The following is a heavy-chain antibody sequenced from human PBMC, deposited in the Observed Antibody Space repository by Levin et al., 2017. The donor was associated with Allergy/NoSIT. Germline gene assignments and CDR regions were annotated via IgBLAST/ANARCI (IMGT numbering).Heavy chain of an antibody. D-gene: IGHD3-3*01. CDR3: ARDQGAAGYYYYMDV. Sequence: NSGGSLRLSCAASGFTFINYNMIWVRQAPGKGLEWVAYISSSRGDTKYADSVKGRFTISRDNAKKSLSLHMNSLRADDTAVYYCARDQGAAGYYYYMDVWGRGTTVTVSS. CDR1: GFTFINYN. V-gene: IGHV3-21*01. J-gene: IGHJ6*03. CDR2: ISSSRGDT.